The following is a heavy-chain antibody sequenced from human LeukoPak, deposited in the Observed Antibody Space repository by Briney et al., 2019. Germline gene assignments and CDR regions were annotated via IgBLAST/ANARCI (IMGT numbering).Heavy chain of an antibody. CDR1: GFTFTNYA. D-gene: IGHD3-22*01. J-gene: IGHJ5*02. Sequence: GGSLRLSCAASGFTFTNYAMSWVRQAPGKGLEWVSAISGSGGSTYYVDSVKGRFTISRDNSKNTLYLQMNSLRAEDTAVYYCAKDWTMIPGGDSWFDPWGQGTLVTVSS. CDR2: ISGSGGST. V-gene: IGHV3-23*01. CDR3: AKDWTMIPGGDSWFDP.